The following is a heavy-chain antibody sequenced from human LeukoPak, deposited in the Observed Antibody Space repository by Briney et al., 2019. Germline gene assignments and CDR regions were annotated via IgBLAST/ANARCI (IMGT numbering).Heavy chain of an antibody. D-gene: IGHD3-22*01. CDR2: INPNSGGT. V-gene: IGHV1-2*02. Sequence: GASVKVSCKASGYTFTGYYMHWVRQAPGQGLEWMGWINPNSGGTNYAQKFQGRVTMTRDTSISTAYMELSRLRSDDTAVYYCARDAGTGWDPRYYYDSSDGPFDPWGQGTLVTVSS. CDR3: ARDAGTGWDPRYYYDSSDGPFDP. CDR1: GYTFTGYY. J-gene: IGHJ5*02.